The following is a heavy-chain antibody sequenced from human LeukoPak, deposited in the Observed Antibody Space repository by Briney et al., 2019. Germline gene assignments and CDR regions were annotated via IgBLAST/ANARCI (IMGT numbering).Heavy chain of an antibody. V-gene: IGHV1-2*06. CDR3: ASRRDSGSFGADY. D-gene: IGHD1-26*01. Sequence: GASVEVSCRASGRTFTGHYIHWVRQAPGQGLEWMGRIDPNSGGTNYAQKFQGRVTITRDTPISTAYMELSRLTSDDTAVYYCASRRDSGSFGADYWGQGTLVTVSS. CDR2: IDPNSGGT. J-gene: IGHJ4*02. CDR1: GRTFTGHY.